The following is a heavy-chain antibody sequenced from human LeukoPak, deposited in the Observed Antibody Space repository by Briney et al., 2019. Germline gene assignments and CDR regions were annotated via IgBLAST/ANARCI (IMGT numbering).Heavy chain of an antibody. CDR3: ARSGTVTTWNY. D-gene: IGHD4-17*01. CDR2: IYYSGTT. CDR1: GGSISSGGCY. J-gene: IGHJ4*02. Sequence: PSETLSLTCTVSGGSISSGGCYWSWIRQHPGKGLEWIGCIYYSGTTYYHPSLTSRVAISVDTSKNQFSLKLSSVDAADTAVYYCARSGTVTTWNYWGQGTLVTVSS. V-gene: IGHV4-31*03.